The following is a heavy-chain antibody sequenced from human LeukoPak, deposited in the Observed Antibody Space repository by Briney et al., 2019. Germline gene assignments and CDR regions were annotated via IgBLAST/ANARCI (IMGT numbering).Heavy chain of an antibody. CDR2: INPNSGGT. V-gene: IGHV1-2*02. J-gene: IGHJ4*02. Sequence: GASVKVSCKASGYTFTGYYMHWVRQAPGQGLEWMGWINPNSGGTNYAQKFQGRVTMTRDTSISTAYMDLSSLSSEDTAVYYCARGVPLGYCTYGVCYPPYYFDYWGQGTLVTASS. CDR1: GYTFTGYY. CDR3: ARGVPLGYCTYGVCYPPYYFDY. D-gene: IGHD2-8*01.